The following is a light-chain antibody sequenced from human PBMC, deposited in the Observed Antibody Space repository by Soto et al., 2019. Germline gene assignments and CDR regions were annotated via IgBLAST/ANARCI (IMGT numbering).Light chain of an antibody. J-gene: IGKJ2*01. CDR1: PNIDNL. CDR2: GTS. V-gene: IGKV1-39*01. CDR3: QQSFNSPT. Sequence: DIQMTQSPSSLSASVGDRVTLTCRASPNIDNLLNWYHHKTGKAPKLLISGTSSLESGVPPGFSGRGSGTVFTLTISSLQAEHVGIYYCQQSFNSPTFGHGTKLEIK.